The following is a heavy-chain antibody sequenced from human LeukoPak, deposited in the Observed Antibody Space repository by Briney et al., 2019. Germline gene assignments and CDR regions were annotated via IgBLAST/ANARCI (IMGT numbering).Heavy chain of an antibody. J-gene: IGHJ4*02. D-gene: IGHD1-26*01. Sequence: GGSLRLSCAASGFTFSTYWMYWVRQVPGKGLVWVSRINSDGSSTENADSVKGRFTISRDNAKNTVYLQMDSLRVEDTAIYYCARGPTHGRSYYNDWGQGSLVTVSS. CDR2: INSDGSST. CDR1: GFTFSTYW. V-gene: IGHV3-74*03. CDR3: ARGPTHGRSYYND.